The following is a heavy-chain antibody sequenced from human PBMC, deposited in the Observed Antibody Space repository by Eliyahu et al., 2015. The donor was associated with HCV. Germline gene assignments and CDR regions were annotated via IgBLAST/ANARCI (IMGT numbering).Heavy chain of an antibody. CDR3: AHSSPYSYGSSCDY. D-gene: IGHD5-18*01. CDR2: IYWDDDK. J-gene: IGHJ4*02. Sequence: QITLKESGPTLVKPTQTLTLTCTFSGFSLSXSGVGVGWIRQPPGKALEWLALIYWDDDKRYSPSLKSRLTITKDTSKNQXVLTMTNMDPVDTATYYCAHSSPYSYGSSCDYWGQGTLVTVSS. CDR1: GFSLSXSGVG. V-gene: IGHV2-5*02.